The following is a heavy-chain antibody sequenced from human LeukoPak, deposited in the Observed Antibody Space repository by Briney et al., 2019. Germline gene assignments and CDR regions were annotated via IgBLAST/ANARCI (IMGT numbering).Heavy chain of an antibody. CDR3: ARQRQQLVHIDY. V-gene: IGHV4-59*01. J-gene: IGHJ4*02. CDR1: DDSIRSYH. Sequence: PSETLSLTCTVSDDSIRSYHWTWIRQPPGKGLEWIGYIYYGGRTRYNPSLKSRITISVDTSKNQFSLKVTSVTAADTAVYYCARQRQQLVHIDYWGQGTLVTVSS. D-gene: IGHD6-13*01. CDR2: IYYGGRT.